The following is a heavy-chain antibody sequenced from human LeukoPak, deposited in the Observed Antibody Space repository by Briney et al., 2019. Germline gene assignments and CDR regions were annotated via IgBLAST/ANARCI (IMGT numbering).Heavy chain of an antibody. V-gene: IGHV4-34*01. D-gene: IGHD4/OR15-4a*01. CDR3: ARTIVRPGTSYFDQ. Sequence: SETLSLTCAVYGGSFSDDYRNWIRQPPGKGLEWLGEINHRGTHEYNPSLKSRVTMSVDTSKNEFSLRLTSVTAADTAVYYCARTIVRPGTSYFDQWGQGTLVTVSS. CDR2: INHRGTH. CDR1: GGSFSDDY. J-gene: IGHJ4*02.